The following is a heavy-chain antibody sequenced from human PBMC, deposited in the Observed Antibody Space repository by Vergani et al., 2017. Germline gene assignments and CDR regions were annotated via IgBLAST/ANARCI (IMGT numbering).Heavy chain of an antibody. CDR1: GDSISRWNYC. V-gene: IGHV4-39*07. J-gene: IGHJ4*02. CDR2: NCFSGST. D-gene: IGHD2-2*01. Sequence: QLQLQESGPRLVKPSETLSLTCTVSGDSISRWNYCWVWIRQPPGTGLQWIGSNCFSGSTYSNPSLRSRVTISADMSKNQISLKLASVTAADTALYYCARDSKDIVVLPAALWGQGTLVTVSS. CDR3: ARDSKDIVVLPAAL.